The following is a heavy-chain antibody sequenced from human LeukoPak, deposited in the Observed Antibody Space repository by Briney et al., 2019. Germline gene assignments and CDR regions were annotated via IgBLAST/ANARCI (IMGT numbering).Heavy chain of an antibody. V-gene: IGHV4-34*01. CDR1: GGSFSGYY. J-gene: IGHJ4*02. Sequence: SETPSLTCAVYGGSFSGYYWSWIRQPPGKGLEWIGEINHSGSTSYNPSLKSRVTISVDTSKNQFSLKLSSVTAADTAVYYCARERAAAGTVADYWGQGTLVTVSS. CDR2: INHSGST. CDR3: ARERAAAGTVADY. D-gene: IGHD6-13*01.